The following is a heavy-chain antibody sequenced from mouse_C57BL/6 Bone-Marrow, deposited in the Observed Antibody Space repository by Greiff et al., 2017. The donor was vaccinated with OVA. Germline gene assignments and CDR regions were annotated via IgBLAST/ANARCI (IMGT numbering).Heavy chain of an antibody. CDR1: GYTFTDYY. J-gene: IGHJ3*01. D-gene: IGHD2-5*01. CDR2: INPYNGGT. V-gene: IGHV1-19*01. Sequence: VQLKQSGPVLVKPGASVKMSCKASGYTFTDYYMNWVKQSHGKSLEWIGVINPYNGGTSYNQKFKGKATLTVDKSSSTAYMELNSLTSEDSADYYCARRRAYYSNPFAYWGQGTLVTVSA. CDR3: ARRRAYYSNPFAY.